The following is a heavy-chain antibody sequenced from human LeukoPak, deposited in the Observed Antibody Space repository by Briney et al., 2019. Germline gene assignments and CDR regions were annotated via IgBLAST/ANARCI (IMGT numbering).Heavy chain of an antibody. V-gene: IGHV4-4*07. Sequence: PSETLSLTCTVSGGSISSYYWSWIRQPAGTALEWIGRIYTSGTITYNPSLKSRVTISVDTSKNQFSLKLSSVTAADTAVYYCARARDFWSGNRDQYYFDYWGQGTLVTVSS. J-gene: IGHJ4*02. D-gene: IGHD3-3*01. CDR1: GGSISSYY. CDR3: ARARDFWSGNRDQYYFDY. CDR2: IYTSGTI.